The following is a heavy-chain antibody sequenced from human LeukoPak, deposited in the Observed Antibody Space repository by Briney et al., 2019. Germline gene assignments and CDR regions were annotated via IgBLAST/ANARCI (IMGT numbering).Heavy chain of an antibody. CDR3: PRSQYFDCLPFDY. J-gene: IGHJ4*02. CDR2: ISSSGSTI. Sequence: GVSLRLSCSASVFTFSSYQMNWVRQAPGKGLEWVSYISSSGSTIYYADSVKGLFNISRDNAKNPLYLQMNSLRAEDTAVYSCPRSQYFDCLPFDYWGQGTLVTVSS. CDR1: VFTFSSYQ. D-gene: IGHD3-9*01. V-gene: IGHV3-48*03.